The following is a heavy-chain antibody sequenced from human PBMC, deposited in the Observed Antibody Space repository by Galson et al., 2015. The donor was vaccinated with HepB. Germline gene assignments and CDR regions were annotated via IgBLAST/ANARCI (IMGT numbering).Heavy chain of an antibody. V-gene: IGHV1-69*13. D-gene: IGHD2-2*01. CDR1: GGTFSSYA. CDR3: ARDWGYCSSTSCYGGSYYYYGMDV. CDR2: IIPIFGTA. J-gene: IGHJ6*02. Sequence: SVKVSCKASGGTFSSYAISWVRQAPGQGLEWMGGIIPIFGTANYAQKFQGRVTITADESTSTAYMELSNLRSEDTAVYYCARDWGYCSSTSCYGGSYYYYGMDVWGQGTTVTVSS.